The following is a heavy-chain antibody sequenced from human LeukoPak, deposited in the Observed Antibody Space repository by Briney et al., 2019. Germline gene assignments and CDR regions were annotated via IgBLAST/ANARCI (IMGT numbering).Heavy chain of an antibody. Sequence: GRSLRLSCAASGFTFSSYWMNWVRQAPGKGLVWVSRIASDGSSTTYADSVKGRFSISRDNAKNTLCLQMNSLRVEDTAVYYCARGRPHGNDYWGQGTLVTVSS. CDR2: IASDGSST. D-gene: IGHD4-23*01. V-gene: IGHV3-74*01. CDR1: GFTFSSYW. J-gene: IGHJ4*02. CDR3: ARGRPHGNDY.